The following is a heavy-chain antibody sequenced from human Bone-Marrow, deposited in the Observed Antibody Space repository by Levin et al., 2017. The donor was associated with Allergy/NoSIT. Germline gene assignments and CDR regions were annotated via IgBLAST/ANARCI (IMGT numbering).Heavy chain of an antibody. Sequence: PSETLSLTCTVSGGSISSYYWSWIRQPAGKGLEWIGRIYTSGSTNYNPSLKSRVTISVDTSKNQFSLKLSSVTAADTAVYYCARDQVPPDYDFWSGYYDYGMDVWGQGTTVTVSS. D-gene: IGHD3-3*01. J-gene: IGHJ6*02. CDR1: GGSISSYY. CDR3: ARDQVPPDYDFWSGYYDYGMDV. CDR2: IYTSGST. V-gene: IGHV4-4*07.